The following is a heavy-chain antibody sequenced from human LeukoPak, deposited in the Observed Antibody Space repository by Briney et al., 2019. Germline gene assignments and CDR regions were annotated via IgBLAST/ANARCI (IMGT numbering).Heavy chain of an antibody. CDR1: GFTFSSYS. CDR3: ARGMTTVTTFDY. CDR2: ITSSSNSI. J-gene: IGHJ4*02. V-gene: IGHV3-48*01. Sequence: GGSLRLSCVASGFTFSSYSMNWVRQAPGKGLEWISYITSSSNSIYYADSVKGRFTISRDNAKNSLYLQMNSLRAEDTAVYYCARGMTTVTTFDYWGQGTLVTVSS. D-gene: IGHD4-17*01.